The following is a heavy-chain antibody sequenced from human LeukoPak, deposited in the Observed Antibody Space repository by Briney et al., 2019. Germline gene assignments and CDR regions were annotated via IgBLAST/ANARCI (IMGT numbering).Heavy chain of an antibody. D-gene: IGHD6-13*01. V-gene: IGHV3-9*01. Sequence: GRSLRLSCAASGFTFDDFAMHWVRQAPGKGLEWVSGISWNSGSIGYADSVKGRFTISRDNAKNSLYLQMNSLRAEDTALYYCAKSGGMIAAAGRQVFDPWGQGTLVTVSS. CDR2: ISWNSGSI. CDR3: AKSGGMIAAAGRQVFDP. CDR1: GFTFDDFA. J-gene: IGHJ5*02.